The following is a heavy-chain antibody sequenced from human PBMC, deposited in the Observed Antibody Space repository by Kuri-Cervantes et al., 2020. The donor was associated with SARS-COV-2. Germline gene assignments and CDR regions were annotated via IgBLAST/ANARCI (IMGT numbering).Heavy chain of an antibody. D-gene: IGHD2/OR15-2a*01. CDR3: AKSPRGDYLIFDY. Sequence: LSLTCAASGFTFSSYGMHWVRQAPGKGLEWVAFIRYDGSNKYYADSVKGRFTISRDNSKNTLYLQMNSLRAEDTAVYYCAKSPRGDYLIFDYWGQGTLVTVSS. V-gene: IGHV3-30*02. J-gene: IGHJ4*02. CDR2: IRYDGSNK. CDR1: GFTFSSYG.